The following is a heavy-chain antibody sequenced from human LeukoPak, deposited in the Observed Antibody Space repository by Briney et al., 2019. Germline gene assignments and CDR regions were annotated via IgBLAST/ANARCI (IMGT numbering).Heavy chain of an antibody. CDR2: IIPIFGTA. V-gene: IGHV1-69*05. Sequence: SVKVSYKASGGTFSSYAISWVRQAPGQGLEWMGGIIPIFGTANYAQKFQGRVTITTDESTSTAYMELSSLRSEDTAVYYCARSIVVVPAAIVGFDYWGQGTLVTVSS. CDR1: GGTFSSYA. D-gene: IGHD2-2*02. CDR3: ARSIVVVPAAIVGFDY. J-gene: IGHJ4*02.